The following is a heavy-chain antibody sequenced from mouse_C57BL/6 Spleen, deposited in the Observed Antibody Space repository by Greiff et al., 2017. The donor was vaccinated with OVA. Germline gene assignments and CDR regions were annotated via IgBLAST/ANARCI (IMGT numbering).Heavy chain of an antibody. Sequence: QVQLQQPGAELVMPGASVKLSCKASGYTFTSYWMHWVKQRPGQGLEWIGEIDPSDSYTNYNQKFKGKSTLTVDKSSSTAYMQLSSLTSEDSAVYYCARPIYDGYHYYAMDYWGQGTSVTVSS. D-gene: IGHD2-3*01. CDR2: IDPSDSYT. CDR1: GYTFTSYW. V-gene: IGHV1-69*01. J-gene: IGHJ4*01. CDR3: ARPIYDGYHYYAMDY.